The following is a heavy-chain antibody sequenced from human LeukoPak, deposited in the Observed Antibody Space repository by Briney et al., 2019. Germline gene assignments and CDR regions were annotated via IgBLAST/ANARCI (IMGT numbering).Heavy chain of an antibody. CDR2: IYYSGST. CDR1: GGSISSYY. Sequence: SETLSLTCTVSGGSISSYYWSWIRQPPGKGLEWIGYIYYSGSTNYNPSLTSRVTISVDTSKNQFSLKLSSVTAADTAVYYCARNAWELAIDYWGQGTLVTVSS. CDR3: ARNAWELAIDY. D-gene: IGHD1-26*01. J-gene: IGHJ4*02. V-gene: IGHV4-59*01.